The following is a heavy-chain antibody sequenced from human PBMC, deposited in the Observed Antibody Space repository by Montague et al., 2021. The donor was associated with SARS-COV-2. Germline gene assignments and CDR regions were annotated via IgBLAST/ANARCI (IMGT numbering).Heavy chain of an antibody. D-gene: IGHD3-22*01. V-gene: IGHV4-59*08. CDR1: GGSIGSYY. Sequence: SETLSLTCTVSGGSIGSYYWSWIRQPPGRGLQWIGYISYSGSTNYNPSLKSRVTISVDASKNHFTLRLSSVTAADTAVYYCASPTYYYDSSGSDAFDIWGQGTMVTVSS. CDR3: ASPTYYYDSSGSDAFDI. CDR2: ISYSGST. J-gene: IGHJ3*02.